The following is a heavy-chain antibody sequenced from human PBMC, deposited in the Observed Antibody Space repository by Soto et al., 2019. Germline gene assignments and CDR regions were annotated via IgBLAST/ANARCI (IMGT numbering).Heavy chain of an antibody. D-gene: IGHD2-15*01. J-gene: IGHJ4*02. Sequence: GGSLRLSCAASGFTFSSYGMHWVRQAPGKGLEWVAVIWYDGSNKYYADSVKGRFTISRDNSKNTLYLQMNSLRAEDTAVYYSARDGCSGGSCYSVGYWGQGTLVTVSS. V-gene: IGHV3-33*01. CDR3: ARDGCSGGSCYSVGY. CDR1: GFTFSSYG. CDR2: IWYDGSNK.